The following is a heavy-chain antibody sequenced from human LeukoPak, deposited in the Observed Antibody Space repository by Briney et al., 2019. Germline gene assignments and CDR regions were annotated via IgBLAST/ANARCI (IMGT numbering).Heavy chain of an antibody. J-gene: IGHJ4*02. CDR2: INGGGGNT. V-gene: IGHV3-23*01. D-gene: IGHD3-3*01. Sequence: GGSLRLSCAASGFTFNSHVMSWVRQAPGKGLEWVSAINGGGGNTYYADSVKGRFTISRDNSKNTLYLQMNSLRAEDTAVYYCARDGGYDFWSGYYQDYWGQGTLVTVSS. CDR1: GFTFNSHV. CDR3: ARDGGYDFWSGYYQDY.